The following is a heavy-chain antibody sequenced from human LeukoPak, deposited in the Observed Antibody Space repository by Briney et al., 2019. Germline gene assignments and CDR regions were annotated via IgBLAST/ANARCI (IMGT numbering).Heavy chain of an antibody. Sequence: GRSLRLSCAASGFTFSSYGMHWVRQAPGKGLEWVAVISYDGSNKYYADSVKGRFTISRDNSKNTLYLQMNSLRAEDTAVYYCAKDHIVVVPAYYFDYWGQGTLVTVSS. D-gene: IGHD2-2*01. V-gene: IGHV3-30*18. J-gene: IGHJ4*02. CDR3: AKDHIVVVPAYYFDY. CDR1: GFTFSSYG. CDR2: ISYDGSNK.